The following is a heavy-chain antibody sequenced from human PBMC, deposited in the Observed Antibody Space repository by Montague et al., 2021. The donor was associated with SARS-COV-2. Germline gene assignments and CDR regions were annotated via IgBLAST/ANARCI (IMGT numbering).Heavy chain of an antibody. CDR2: IMADGSQM. CDR3: AREKTVRGICYFALDV. Sequence: SLRLSCAASDFSFDLSWMSWVRQAPGKGLEWVSTIMADGSQMYYADSVKGRFTISRDNAYNSVYLQMNSLRVEDTAVYSCAREKTVRGICYFALDVWGQGTPVTVSS. D-gene: IGHD4-17*01. CDR1: DFSFDLSW. V-gene: IGHV3-7*01. J-gene: IGHJ6*02.